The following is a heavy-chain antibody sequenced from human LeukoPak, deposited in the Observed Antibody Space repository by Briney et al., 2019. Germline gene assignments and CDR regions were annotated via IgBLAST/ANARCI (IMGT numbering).Heavy chain of an antibody. D-gene: IGHD6-13*01. J-gene: IGHJ4*02. CDR3: ARRIAAASGVGFDY. CDR1: GFTFSNYG. Sequence: PGGSLRLSCAASGFTFSNYGMHWVRQAPGKGLEWVAFIRYDGRNKYYSDSVKGRFTISRDNSKNTLYLQMNSLRAEDTAVYYCARRIAAASGVGFDYWGQGTLVTVSS. V-gene: IGHV3-30*02. CDR2: IRYDGRNK.